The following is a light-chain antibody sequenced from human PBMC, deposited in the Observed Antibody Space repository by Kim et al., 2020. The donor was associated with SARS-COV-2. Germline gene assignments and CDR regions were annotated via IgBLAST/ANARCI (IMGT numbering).Light chain of an antibody. Sequence: ASVGDRVTITCRASQGSNSWLAWYQQKPEKAPKSLVFAASSLQSDVPARFSGSGSGTEFTLTISSLQPEDSATYYCQQYHSYPWTFGQGTKVDIK. V-gene: IGKV1D-16*01. CDR3: QQYHSYPWT. CDR1: QGSNSW. CDR2: AAS. J-gene: IGKJ1*01.